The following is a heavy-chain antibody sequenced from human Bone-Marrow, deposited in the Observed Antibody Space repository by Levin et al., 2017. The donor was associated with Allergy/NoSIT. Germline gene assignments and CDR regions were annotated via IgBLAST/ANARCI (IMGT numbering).Heavy chain of an antibody. CDR2: ITYIGET. CDR1: GGSISNVDYY. J-gene: IGHJ6*02. Sequence: PSETLSLTCSVSGGSISNVDYYWSWIRQTPGKGLEWIGYITYIGETSYNPSLKSRLSMSIDTSQRQFSLELTSVTAADTAVYYCARDRRRETVPTINSRSSSSFYGVDVWGRGTTVVVSS. CDR3: ARDRRRETVPTINSRSSSSFYGVDV. D-gene: IGHD6-6*01. V-gene: IGHV4-30-4*01.